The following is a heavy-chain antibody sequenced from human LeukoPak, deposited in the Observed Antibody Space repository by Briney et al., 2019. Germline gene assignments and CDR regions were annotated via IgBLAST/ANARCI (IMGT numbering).Heavy chain of an antibody. D-gene: IGHD3-10*01. V-gene: IGHV3-9*01. J-gene: IGHJ4*02. CDR2: ISWNSGSI. CDR1: GFTFDDYA. CDR3: AKDSHYGSGKNYFDY. Sequence: GGSLRLSCAASGFTFDDYAMHWVRQAPGKGLEWVSGISWNSGSIGYADSVKGRFTISRDNAKNSLYLQMNSLRAEDTALYYCAKDSHYGSGKNYFDYWGQGTLVTVSS.